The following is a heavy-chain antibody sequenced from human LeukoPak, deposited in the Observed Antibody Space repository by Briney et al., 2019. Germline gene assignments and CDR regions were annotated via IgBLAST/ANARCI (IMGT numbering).Heavy chain of an antibody. D-gene: IGHD3-9*01. CDR3: AKDGRVWFDILTGYYIDY. Sequence: GGSLRLSCAASGFTFSNYAMSWVRQAPGEGLEWVSSISVSGGSTFYADSVKGRFTISRDNSKNTLFLQMNSLRAEDTAVYYCAKDGRVWFDILTGYYIDYWGQGTLVTVSS. CDR1: GFTFSNYA. J-gene: IGHJ4*02. V-gene: IGHV3-23*01. CDR2: ISVSGGST.